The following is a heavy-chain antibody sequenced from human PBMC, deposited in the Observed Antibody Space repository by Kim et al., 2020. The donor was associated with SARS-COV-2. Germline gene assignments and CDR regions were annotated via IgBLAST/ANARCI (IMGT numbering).Heavy chain of an antibody. CDR2: IIPIFGTA. D-gene: IGHD2-15*01. CDR1: GGTFSSYA. V-gene: IGHV1-69*13. CDR3: ASLKDGYYYGMDV. J-gene: IGHJ6*02. Sequence: SVKVSCKASGGTFSSYAISWVRQAPGQGLEWMGGIIPIFGTANYAQKFQGRVTITADESTSTAYMELSSLRSEDTAVYYCASLKDGYYYGMDVWGQGTTVTVSS.